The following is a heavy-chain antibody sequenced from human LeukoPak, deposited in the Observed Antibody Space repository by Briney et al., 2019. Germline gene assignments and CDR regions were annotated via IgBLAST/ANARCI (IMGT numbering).Heavy chain of an antibody. J-gene: IGHJ4*02. Sequence: GGSLRLSCAASGFTFSSYSMNWVRQAPGKGLEWVSYISSSSSTIYYADSVKGRFTISRDNAKNSLYLQMNSLRAEDTVVYYCAKERGYSYGYFDYWGQGTLVTVSS. CDR3: AKERGYSYGYFDY. CDR1: GFTFSSYS. V-gene: IGHV3-48*01. CDR2: ISSSSSTI. D-gene: IGHD5-18*01.